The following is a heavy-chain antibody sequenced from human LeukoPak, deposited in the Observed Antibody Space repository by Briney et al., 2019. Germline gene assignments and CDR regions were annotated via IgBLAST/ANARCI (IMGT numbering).Heavy chain of an antibody. V-gene: IGHV3-30-3*01. CDR2: ISYDGSNK. D-gene: IGHD3-22*01. CDR3: ARAARLGTYDSSGYYFNPPPDY. J-gene: IGHJ4*02. CDR1: GFTFSSYA. Sequence: GGSLRLSCAASGFTFSSYAMHWVCQAPGKGLEWVAVISYDGSNKYYADSVKGRFTISRDNSKNTLYLQMNSLRAEDTAVYYCARAARLGTYDSSGYYFNPPPDYWGQGTLVTVSS.